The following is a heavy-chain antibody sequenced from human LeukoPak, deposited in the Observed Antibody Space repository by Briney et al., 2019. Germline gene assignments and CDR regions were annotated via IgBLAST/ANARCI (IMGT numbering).Heavy chain of an antibody. D-gene: IGHD5-18*01. V-gene: IGHV3-21*01. J-gene: IGHJ4*02. Sequence: GGSLRLSCAAAGFTFSSYSMNWVRQAPGKGREWVSSISNSSSSIYYADSVKGRFTISRDNAKNSLYLQMNSLRAEDTAVYYCVLTAMDGRDYWGQGTLVTVSS. CDR1: GFTFSSYS. CDR3: VLTAMDGRDY. CDR2: ISNSSSSI.